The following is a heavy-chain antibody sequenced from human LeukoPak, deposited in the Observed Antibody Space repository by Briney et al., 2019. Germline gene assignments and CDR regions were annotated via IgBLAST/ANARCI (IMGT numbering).Heavy chain of an antibody. CDR1: GDSVSSNSVT. V-gene: IGHV6-1*01. D-gene: IGHD2-2*01. CDR3: ARRLTQYDCFDP. CDR2: TYYRSTLYN. J-gene: IGHJ5*02. Sequence: SQTLSLTCAISGDSVSSNSVTWNWIRQSPSRGLEWLGRTYYRSTLYNDYAVSVRGRITVNPDTSKNQFSLHLTSVTPEDTAVYYCARRLTQYDCFDPWGQGILVTVSS.